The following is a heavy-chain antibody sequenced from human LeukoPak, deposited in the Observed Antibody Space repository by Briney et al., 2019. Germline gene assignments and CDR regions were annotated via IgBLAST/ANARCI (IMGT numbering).Heavy chain of an antibody. D-gene: IGHD3-16*01. J-gene: IGHJ4*02. CDR2: ISGSGGST. CDR3: AKSYSPFDY. Sequence: GGSLRLSCAASGFTFNNYWMSWVRQAPGKGLEWVSAISGSGGSTYYADSVKGRFTISRDNSKNTLYLQMNSLRAEDTAVYYCAKSYSPFDYWGQGTLVTVSS. CDR1: GFTFNNYW. V-gene: IGHV3-23*01.